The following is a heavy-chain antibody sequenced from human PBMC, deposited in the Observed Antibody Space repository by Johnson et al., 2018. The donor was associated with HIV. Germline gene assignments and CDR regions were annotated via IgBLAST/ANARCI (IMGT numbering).Heavy chain of an antibody. CDR2: IRSKVYGGTT. CDR3: ARENYRRRDAFDV. V-gene: IGHV3-49*04. Sequence: VQLVESGGGVVRPGRSLRPSCTTSEFTFGDYAMSCVRQAPRKGLQWVGLIRSKVYGGTTQYAASVKGRFTISRDDSKKSLYLQINSLRTEDTAVYYCARENYRRRDAFDVWGQGTVVIVSS. CDR1: EFTFGDYA. D-gene: IGHD1-7*01. J-gene: IGHJ3*01.